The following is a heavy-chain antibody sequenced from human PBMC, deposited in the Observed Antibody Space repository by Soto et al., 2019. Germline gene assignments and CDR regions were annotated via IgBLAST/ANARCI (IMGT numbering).Heavy chain of an antibody. J-gene: IGHJ3*02. CDR1: GGSISKSNYY. D-gene: IGHD3-16*01. CDR2: IYYSGST. V-gene: IGHV4-39*01. CDR3: ASPTLGAFDI. Sequence: QLQLQESGPGLVKPSETLSLTCTVSGGSISKSNYYWGWIRQPPGKGLEWIGSIYYSGSTSYNSSLKSRVPISVDTSKNQFSLRLSAVTAADTAVYYCASPTLGAFDIWGQGTMVTVSS.